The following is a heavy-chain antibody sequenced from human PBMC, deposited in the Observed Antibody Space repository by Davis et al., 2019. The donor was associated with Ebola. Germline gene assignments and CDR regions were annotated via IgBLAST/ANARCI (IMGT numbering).Heavy chain of an antibody. V-gene: IGHV6-1*01. J-gene: IGHJ4*02. CDR3: ARGWLRSAFDQ. D-gene: IGHD5-12*01. Sequence: HPQTLSLTCAISGDTVSSSGTAWNWIRQSPSRGIEWLARTYYSSKWYNESALSVKSRITISAATAKNQLSLHLNSVTPEDTAVYYCARGWLRSAFDQWGQGTLVTVSS. CDR2: TYYSSKWYN. CDR1: GDTVSSSGTA.